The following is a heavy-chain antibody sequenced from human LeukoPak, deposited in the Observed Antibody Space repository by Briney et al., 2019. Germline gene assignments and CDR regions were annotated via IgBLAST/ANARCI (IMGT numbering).Heavy chain of an antibody. D-gene: IGHD2-15*01. CDR2: ISGSGGST. J-gene: IGHJ4*02. CDR3: AKDRDPVVVAVWFDY. V-gene: IGHV3-23*01. Sequence: PGGSLRLSCAASGFTFSSYAMSWVRQAPGKGLEWVSAISGSGGSTYYADSVKGRFTISRANSKNTLYLQMNSLRAEDTAVYYCAKDRDPVVVAVWFDYWGQGTLVTVSS. CDR1: GFTFSSYA.